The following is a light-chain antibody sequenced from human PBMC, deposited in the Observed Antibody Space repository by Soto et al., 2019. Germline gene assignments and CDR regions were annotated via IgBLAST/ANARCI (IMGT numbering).Light chain of an antibody. CDR3: QQYGSSPPYT. CDR1: QNVGSRY. J-gene: IGKJ2*01. Sequence: EIVLTQSPGTLSLSPGERATLSCRASQNVGSRYLAWYQQKPGQAPRLLIYGTSNRATGIPDRFSGSGSGTDFSLTISSLEPGDLAVYYCQQYGSSPPYTFGQGTKLEIK. CDR2: GTS. V-gene: IGKV3-20*01.